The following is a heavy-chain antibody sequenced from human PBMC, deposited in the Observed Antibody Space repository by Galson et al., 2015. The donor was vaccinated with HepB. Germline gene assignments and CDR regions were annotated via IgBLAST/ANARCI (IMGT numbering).Heavy chain of an antibody. V-gene: IGHV1-69*13. CDR1: GGTFSSYA. J-gene: IGHJ6*02. Sequence: SVKVSCKASGGTFSSYAISWVRQAPGQGLEWMGGIIPIFGIANYAQKFQGRVTITADESTSTAYMELSSLRSEDTAVYYCARENGNSGYDWDGMDVWGQGTTVTVSS. D-gene: IGHD5-12*01. CDR3: ARENGNSGYDWDGMDV. CDR2: IIPIFGIA.